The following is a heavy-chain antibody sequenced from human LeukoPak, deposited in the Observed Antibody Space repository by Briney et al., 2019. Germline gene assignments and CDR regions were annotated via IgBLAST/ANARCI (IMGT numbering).Heavy chain of an antibody. V-gene: IGHV4-34*01. Sequence: PSETLSLTCTVSGGSIRSSYWSWIRQPPGKGLEWIGEINHSGSTNYNPSLKSRVTISVDTSKNQLSLKLSSVTAADTAVYYCARTLPRGYALGYWGQGTLVTVSS. CDR2: INHSGST. CDR3: ARTLPRGYALGY. J-gene: IGHJ4*02. CDR1: GGSIRSSY. D-gene: IGHD5-12*01.